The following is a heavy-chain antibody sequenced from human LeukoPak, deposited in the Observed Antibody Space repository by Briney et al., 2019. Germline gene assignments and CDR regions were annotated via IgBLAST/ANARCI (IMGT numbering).Heavy chain of an antibody. CDR3: ARGDYGSGSPYYYYMDV. Sequence: PGGSLRLSCAASGFTFSSYNMNWVRQAPGKGLEWVSVIYSGGSTYYADSVKGRFTISRDNSKNTLFLQMNSLRAEDTAVYYCARGDYGSGSPYYYYMDVWGKGTTVTISS. J-gene: IGHJ6*03. CDR2: IYSGGST. CDR1: GFTFSSYN. D-gene: IGHD3-10*01. V-gene: IGHV3-53*01.